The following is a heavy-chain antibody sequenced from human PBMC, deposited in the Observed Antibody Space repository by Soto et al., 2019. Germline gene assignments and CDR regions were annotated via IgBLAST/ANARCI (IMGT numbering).Heavy chain of an antibody. D-gene: IGHD1-26*01. V-gene: IGHV1-69*12. CDR3: AIHPVSGSYAYYYGMDV. CDR1: GGTFSSYA. J-gene: IGHJ6*02. CDR2: IIPLFGTA. Sequence: QVQLVQSGAEVKKPGSSVKVSCKASGGTFSSYAISWLRQAPGHGLEWIGGIIPLFGTANYAQKCQGRVTITADESASTAYMELSSLRSEDTAVYYCAIHPVSGSYAYYYGMDVWGQGTTVTVS.